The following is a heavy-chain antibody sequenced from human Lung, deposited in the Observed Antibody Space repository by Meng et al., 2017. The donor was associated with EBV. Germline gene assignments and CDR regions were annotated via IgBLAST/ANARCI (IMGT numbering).Heavy chain of an antibody. D-gene: IGHD1-14*01. Sequence: QVQLVQSGAEVKKPGASVKVSCKASGYTFTNYYMHWVRQAPGQGLEWMGIINTSVGYTSHAQKFQGRVTMTRDTSTSTVHMEVSSLRSADTAVYYCARDLPGGTKGTWLDLWGQGTLVTVSS. CDR1: GYTFTNYY. J-gene: IGHJ5*02. CDR2: INTSVGYT. V-gene: IGHV1-46*01. CDR3: ARDLPGGTKGTWLDL.